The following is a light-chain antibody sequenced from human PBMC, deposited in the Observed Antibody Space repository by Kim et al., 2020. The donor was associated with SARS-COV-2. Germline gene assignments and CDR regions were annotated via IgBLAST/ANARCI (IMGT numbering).Light chain of an antibody. V-gene: IGKV3-15*01. CDR2: GAS. J-gene: IGKJ2*01. CDR3: EQDYHSTQYA. CDR1: ESVSSN. Sequence: EIVMTQSPATLSVSPGERATLSCRASESVSSNLAWYQQIPGQAPRRLIYGASTRATGVAARFSGSGSRAEFALAISSLQSEDFLVYYCEQDYHSTQYAFRRQTK.